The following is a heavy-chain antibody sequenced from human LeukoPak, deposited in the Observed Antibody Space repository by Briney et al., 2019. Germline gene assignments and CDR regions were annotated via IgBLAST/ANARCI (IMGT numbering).Heavy chain of an antibody. Sequence: PGGSLRLSCVASGFTFSSCAMTWVRQAPGKGLEWVSAVSGSGGSTYYADSVKSRFTISRDNSKNTLYLQMNSLRAEDTAVYYCAKPKTAYYYYYYYMDVWGKGTTVTVSS. D-gene: IGHD5-18*01. J-gene: IGHJ6*03. CDR2: VSGSGGST. V-gene: IGHV3-23*01. CDR1: GFTFSSCA. CDR3: AKPKTAYYYYYYYMDV.